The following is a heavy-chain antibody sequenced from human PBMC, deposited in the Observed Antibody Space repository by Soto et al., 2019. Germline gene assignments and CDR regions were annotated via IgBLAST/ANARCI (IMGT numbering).Heavy chain of an antibody. CDR3: ATAAPSLDDYNMDV. CDR2: FDPEHGET. Sequence: QVQVVQPGAEVKKPGASVRVSCKVSGYTLTELSMHWVRQAPGKGLEWMGGFDPEHGETVYAQSFQGRVTMTEDSSTDTAYMELSNLRSEDTAVYYCATAAPSLDDYNMDVWGQGTTVTVSS. D-gene: IGHD3-3*01. V-gene: IGHV1-24*01. J-gene: IGHJ6*02. CDR1: GYTLTELS.